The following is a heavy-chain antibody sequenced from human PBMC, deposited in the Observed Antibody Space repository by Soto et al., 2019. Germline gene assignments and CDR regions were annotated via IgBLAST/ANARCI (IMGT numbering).Heavy chain of an antibody. V-gene: IGHV3-48*02. D-gene: IGHD2-21*01. J-gene: IGHJ4*01. Sequence: EVQLVESGGGLVQPGGSLRLSCAASGFTFTSYSMNWFRQAPGKGLEWVSYISCTSAATYYADSVKGRFTISRDNGKNSLYLQMNGLRDEDTAVYYCVTDHDCVSPMTPADNWGHGTLVTVSS. CDR1: GFTFTSYS. CDR2: ISCTSAAT. CDR3: VTDHDCVSPMTPADN.